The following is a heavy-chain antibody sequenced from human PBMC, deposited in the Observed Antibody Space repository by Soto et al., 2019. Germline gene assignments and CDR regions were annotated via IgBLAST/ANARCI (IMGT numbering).Heavy chain of an antibody. CDR1: GYTFTDYF. Sequence: ASVKVSCTASGYTFTDYFIHWVRQAPGQGLEWMGWINPKSGGTNYAPNFQGRVTMTRDTSTSTAYMELTWLRFDDTAVHYCARSRRSPAIQDDHWGQGTLVTVAS. D-gene: IGHD2-21*02. CDR3: ARSRRSPAIQDDH. J-gene: IGHJ4*02. V-gene: IGHV1-2*02. CDR2: INPKSGGT.